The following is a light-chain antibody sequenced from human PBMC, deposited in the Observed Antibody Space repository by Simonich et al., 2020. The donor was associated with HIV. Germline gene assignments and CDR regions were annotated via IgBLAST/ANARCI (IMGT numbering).Light chain of an antibody. CDR2: DTS. J-gene: IGLJ3*02. CDR1: TGAVTSGHY. V-gene: IGLV7-46*01. CDR3: LLSYNNTRV. Sequence: QAVVTQEPSLTVSPGGTVTLTWDSTTGAVTSGHYPYWFQQKPGQAPRTLIYDTSNKHAWTPARFSGSLLGGKAALTLSGAQPDDEADYYCLLSYNNTRVFGGGTKLTVL.